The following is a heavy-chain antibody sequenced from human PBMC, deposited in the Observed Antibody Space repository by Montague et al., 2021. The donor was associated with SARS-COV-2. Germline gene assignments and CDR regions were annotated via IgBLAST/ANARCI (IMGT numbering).Heavy chain of an antibody. J-gene: IGHJ6*02. CDR2: IDWDGDK. CDR1: GFSLSTRGMR. CDR3: ARGPSDAYYYNGMDV. Sequence: PALVKPTQTLTLTCTFSGFSLSTRGMRASWIRQPPGKALEWPARIDWDGDKYYNTSLKSRLTISKDTSKNLVVLTMTNMDPVDTATYYCARGPSDAYYYNGMDVWGRGTTVTVSS. V-gene: IGHV2-70*04.